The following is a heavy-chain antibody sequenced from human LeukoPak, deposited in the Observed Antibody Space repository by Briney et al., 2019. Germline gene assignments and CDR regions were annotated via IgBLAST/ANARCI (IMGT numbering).Heavy chain of an antibody. D-gene: IGHD2-15*01. J-gene: IGHJ5*01. Sequence: GGSLRLSCAASGFTFSSYGMHWVRQAPGKGLEWVAFIRYDGSNKYYADSLKGRFTISRDNAKKSVYLQMNSLRAEDTAVYYCARGALDAATPFDSWGQGTLVTVSS. CDR3: ARGALDAATPFDS. V-gene: IGHV3-30*02. CDR1: GFTFSSYG. CDR2: IRYDGSNK.